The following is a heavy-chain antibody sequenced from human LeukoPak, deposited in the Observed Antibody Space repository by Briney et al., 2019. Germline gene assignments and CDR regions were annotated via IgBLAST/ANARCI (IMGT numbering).Heavy chain of an antibody. J-gene: IGHJ4*02. CDR1: GFSFSSHW. V-gene: IGHV3-74*01. CDR3: ASFGISWRSSY. CDR2: ISDDGSYT. Sequence: SGGSPRLSCAASGFSFSSHWVHWVRQAPGKGLVWVSRISDDGSYTSNVDSVKGRFTISRDNVNNMLYLHTNSLRAEDTAVYYCASFGISWRSSYWGQGTLVTVSS. D-gene: IGHD2-21*01.